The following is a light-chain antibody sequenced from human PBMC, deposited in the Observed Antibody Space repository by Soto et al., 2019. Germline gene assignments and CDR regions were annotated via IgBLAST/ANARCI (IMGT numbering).Light chain of an antibody. J-gene: IGLJ1*01. CDR1: SSDVGGYNY. CDR2: EVS. Sequence: QSVLTQPASVSGSPGQSITISCTGTSSDVGGYNYVSWYQQRPGKAPKLMIYEVSNRPSGVSNRFSGSKSGNTASLTISGLQAEDEADYYCSSYTSSSTILIGTGTKGTVL. V-gene: IGLV2-14*01. CDR3: SSYTSSSTIL.